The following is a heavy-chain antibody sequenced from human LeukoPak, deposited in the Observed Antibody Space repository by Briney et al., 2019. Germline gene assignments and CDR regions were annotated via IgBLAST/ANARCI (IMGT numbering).Heavy chain of an antibody. Sequence: SETLSLTCTVSGGSISSYYWSWIRQPAGKGLEWIGRIYTSGSTNYNPSLKSRVTISVDTSKNQFSLKLSSVTAADTAVYYCARERAELCWFDPWGQGTLVTVSS. CDR1: GGSISSYY. D-gene: IGHD3-16*01. V-gene: IGHV4-4*07. CDR3: ARERAELCWFDP. CDR2: IYTSGST. J-gene: IGHJ5*02.